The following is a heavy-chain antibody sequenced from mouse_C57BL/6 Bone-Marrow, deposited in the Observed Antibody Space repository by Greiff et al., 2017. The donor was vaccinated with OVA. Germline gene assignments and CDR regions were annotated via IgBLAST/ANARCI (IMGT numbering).Heavy chain of an antibody. J-gene: IGHJ3*01. V-gene: IGHV1-69*01. CDR2: IDPSDSYT. CDR1: GYTFTSYW. Sequence: VQLQQPGAELVMPGASVKLSCKASGYTFTSYWMHWVKQRPGQGLEWIGEIDPSDSYTNYNQKFKGKSTLTVDKSSSTAYMQLSSLTSEDSAVYYCASNGYGAYWGQGTLVTVSA. CDR3: ASNGYGAY. D-gene: IGHD2-2*01.